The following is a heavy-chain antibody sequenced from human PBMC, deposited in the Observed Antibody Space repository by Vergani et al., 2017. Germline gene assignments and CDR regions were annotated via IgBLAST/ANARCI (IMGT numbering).Heavy chain of an antibody. V-gene: IGHV5-51*01. CDR3: VRRRWELREVDY. CDR2: VYARDSIT. J-gene: IGHJ4*02. D-gene: IGHD2-15*01. Sequence: EVQLVQSGAEGKMPGESLKISCEGSGYTFIVYWVGWVRQKPGKGLEWLGVVYARDSITRYSLSFEGQVTISADKSINTAYLEWDSLRASDSAMYYCVRRRWELREVDYWGQGTLVTV. CDR1: GYTFIVYW.